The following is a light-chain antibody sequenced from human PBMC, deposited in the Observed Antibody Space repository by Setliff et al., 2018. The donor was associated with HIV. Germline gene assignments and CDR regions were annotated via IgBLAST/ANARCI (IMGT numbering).Light chain of an antibody. CDR2: DVS. Sequence: QSALAQPASVSGSPGQSITISCTGTSNDVGAYDYVSWYQQHPGKAPKLMIYDVSNRPSGVSNRFSGSKSGNTASLTISGLQAEDEADYYCSSDTSSSTPYVFGTGTKVTVL. CDR1: SNDVGAYDY. CDR3: SSDTSSSTPYV. J-gene: IGLJ1*01. V-gene: IGLV2-14*03.